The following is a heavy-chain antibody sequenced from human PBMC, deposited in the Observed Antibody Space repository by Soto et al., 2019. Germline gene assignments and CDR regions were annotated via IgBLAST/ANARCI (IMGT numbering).Heavy chain of an antibody. D-gene: IGHD2-2*01. Sequence: PSETLSLTCTVSGGSISSSSYYWGWIRQPPGKGLEWIGSIYYSGSTYYNPSLKSRVTISVDTSKNQFSLKLSSVTAAGTAVYYCSSSSSTSCCGFDDWGQGTLVTVSS. CDR2: IYYSGST. CDR1: GGSISSSSYY. V-gene: IGHV4-39*01. CDR3: SSSSSTSCCGFDD. J-gene: IGHJ4*02.